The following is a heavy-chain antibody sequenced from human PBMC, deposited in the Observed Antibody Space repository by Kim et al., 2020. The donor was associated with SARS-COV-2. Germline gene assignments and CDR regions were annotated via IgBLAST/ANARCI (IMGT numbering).Heavy chain of an antibody. CDR3: ARHGYSYGRSGMDV. Sequence: NPSLKSRVTISVDTSRNQVSLKLSTVAAADAAVYYCARHGYSYGRSGMDVWGPGTPVTVSS. J-gene: IGHJ6*02. D-gene: IGHD5-18*01. V-gene: IGHV4-39*01.